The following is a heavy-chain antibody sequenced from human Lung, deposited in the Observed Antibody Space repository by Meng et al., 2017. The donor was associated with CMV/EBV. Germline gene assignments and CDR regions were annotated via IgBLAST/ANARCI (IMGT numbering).Heavy chain of an antibody. D-gene: IGHD3-9*01. J-gene: IGHJ4*02. CDR3: ARDNDWGPDY. V-gene: IGHV1-2*02. CDR1: GYTFTYHY. CDR2: IYPNSGGT. Sequence: SXXVSCKASGYTFTYHYFHWVRQAPGQGLEWMGWIYPNSGGTHYAQKFQGRLTVTTDTSISTGYMELSSLGSDDTAVYYCARDNDWGPDYWGQGTLVTVSS.